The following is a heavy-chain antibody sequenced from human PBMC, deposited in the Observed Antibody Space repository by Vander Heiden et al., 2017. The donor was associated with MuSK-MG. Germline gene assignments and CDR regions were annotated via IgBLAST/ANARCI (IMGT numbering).Heavy chain of an antibody. Sequence: QLQLQESGPGLVKLSETLSLTCTVSGGSISSRSYYWGWIRQPPGKGLEWIGSIYYSGSTYYNPSLKSRVTISVDTSKNQFSLKLSSVTAADTAVYYCARDPGYCTNGVCLDWFDPWGQGTLVTVSS. D-gene: IGHD2-8*01. V-gene: IGHV4-39*07. J-gene: IGHJ5*02. CDR3: ARDPGYCTNGVCLDWFDP. CDR2: IYYSGST. CDR1: GGSISSRSYY.